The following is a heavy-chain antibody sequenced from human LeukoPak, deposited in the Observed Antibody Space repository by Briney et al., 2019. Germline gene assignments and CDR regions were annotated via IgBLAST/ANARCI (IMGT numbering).Heavy chain of an antibody. CDR2: INWNGGST. Sequence: GGSLRLSCAASGFTFDDYGMSWVRQAPGKGLEWVSGINWNGGSTGYADSVKGRFTISRDNAKNSLYLQMNSLRDEDTALYHCARVTIFGVVIRYFDYWGQGTLVTVSS. V-gene: IGHV3-20*01. J-gene: IGHJ4*02. D-gene: IGHD3-3*01. CDR3: ARVTIFGVVIRYFDY. CDR1: GFTFDDYG.